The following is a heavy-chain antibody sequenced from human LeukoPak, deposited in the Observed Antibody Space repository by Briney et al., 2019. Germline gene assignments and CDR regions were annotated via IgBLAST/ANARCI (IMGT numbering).Heavy chain of an antibody. CDR2: ISNDGSNK. J-gene: IGHJ3*02. CDR3: AKGRGAFDI. Sequence: GGSLRLSCVVSGFTFSSYGMHWVCQAPGKGLEWVAVISNDGSNKYYADSVKGRFTISRDNSKNTLYLQMNSLRAEDTAVYYCAKGRGAFDIRGQGTMVTVSS. CDR1: GFTFSSYG. V-gene: IGHV3-30*18. D-gene: IGHD3-10*01.